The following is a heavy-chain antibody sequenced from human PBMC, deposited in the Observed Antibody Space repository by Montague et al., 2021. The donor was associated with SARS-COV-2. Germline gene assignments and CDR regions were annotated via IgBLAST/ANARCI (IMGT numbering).Heavy chain of an antibody. CDR1: GGSISSGSYY. J-gene: IGHJ4*02. Sequence: TLSLTCTVSGGSISSGSYYWSWIRQPAGKGLEWIGRISISGSTXYNPSLKSRVTISVDTSKNQFSLKLGSVTAADTAVYYCARDIAVAGLFDHWGQGTLVTVSS. CDR2: ISISGST. D-gene: IGHD6-19*01. V-gene: IGHV4-61*02. CDR3: ARDIAVAGLFDH.